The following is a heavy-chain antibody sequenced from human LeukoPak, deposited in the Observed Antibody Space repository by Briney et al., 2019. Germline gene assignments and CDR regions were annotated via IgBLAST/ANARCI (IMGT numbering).Heavy chain of an antibody. CDR2: IIPIFGTA. D-gene: IGHD1-26*01. CDR1: GYTFTSYD. J-gene: IGHJ4*02. Sequence: GASVKVSCKASGYTFTSYDINWVRQATGQGLEWMGGIIPIFGTANYAQKFQGRVTITTDESTSTAYMELSSLRSEDTAVYYCAMPLVGATSDGFVYWGQGTLVTVSS. CDR3: AMPLVGATSDGFVY. V-gene: IGHV1-69*05.